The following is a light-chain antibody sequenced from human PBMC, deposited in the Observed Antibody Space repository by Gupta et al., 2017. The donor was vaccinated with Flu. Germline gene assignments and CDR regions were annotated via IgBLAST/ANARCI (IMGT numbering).Light chain of an antibody. V-gene: IGLV2-14*01. J-gene: IGLJ1*01. Sequence: GGYNYVSWYQQHPGKAPKLMIYEVSNRPSGVPNRFSGSKSGNTASLTISGLQAEDEADYYCSSYTSSSTPYVFGTGTKVTVL. CDR2: EVS. CDR1: GGYNY. CDR3: SSYTSSSTPYV.